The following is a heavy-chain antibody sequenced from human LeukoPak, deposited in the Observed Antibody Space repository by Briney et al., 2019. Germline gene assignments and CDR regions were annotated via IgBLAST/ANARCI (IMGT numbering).Heavy chain of an antibody. CDR1: GGSISSGYSY. CDR3: ARGHCRTNNCPHDSSWPFDR. Sequence: PSETLSLTCTVSGGSISSGYSYWTWVRQPAGKGLEWMGHIYTSGKIDYNPSLESRVTISVDTSKNQFSLRLNSVTAADTAVYYCARGHCRTNNCPHDSSWPFDRWGQGTLVTVSS. D-gene: IGHD6-13*01. J-gene: IGHJ5*02. V-gene: IGHV4-61*09. CDR2: IYTSGKI.